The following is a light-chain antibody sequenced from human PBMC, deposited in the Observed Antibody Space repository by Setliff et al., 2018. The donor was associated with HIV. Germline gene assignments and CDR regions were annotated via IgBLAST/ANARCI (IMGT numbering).Light chain of an antibody. Sequence: QSVLTQPASVSGSPGQSITISCTGTSSDVGGYSYVSWYQQHPGKAPKLIIYEVKNRPSGVSSRFSGSKSGNTASLTISGLQTEDGADYYCSSYAITNTLPFGTGTKVTVL. V-gene: IGLV2-14*03. CDR2: EVK. J-gene: IGLJ1*01. CDR1: SSDVGGYSY. CDR3: SSYAITNTLP.